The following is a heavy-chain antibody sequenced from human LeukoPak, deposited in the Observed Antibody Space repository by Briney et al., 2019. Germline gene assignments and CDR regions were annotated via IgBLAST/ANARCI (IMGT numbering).Heavy chain of an antibody. V-gene: IGHV3-23*01. CDR3: ARDRHYYGAGSSLFEY. J-gene: IGHJ4*02. D-gene: IGHD3-10*01. CDR1: GFTFSSYA. Sequence: GGSLRLSCAASGFTFSSYAMSWVRQAPGKGLEWVSAISGSGGNTYYADSVKGRFTISRDNSKNTLYLQMNSLRAEDTALYYCARDRHYYGAGSSLFEYWGQGTPVTVSS. CDR2: ISGSGGNT.